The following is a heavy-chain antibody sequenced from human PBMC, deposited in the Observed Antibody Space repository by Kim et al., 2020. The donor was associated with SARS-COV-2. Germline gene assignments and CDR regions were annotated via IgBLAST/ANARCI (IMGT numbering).Heavy chain of an antibody. V-gene: IGHV1-46*01. CDR1: GYTFTSYY. CDR2: INPSGGST. D-gene: IGHD2-2*01. Sequence: ASVKVSCKASGYTFTSYYMHWVRQAPGQGLEWMGIINPSGGSTSYAQKFQGRVTMTRDTSTSTVYMELSSLRSEDTAVYYCARDRCSSTSCPYYFDYWGQGTLVTVSS. CDR3: ARDRCSSTSCPYYFDY. J-gene: IGHJ4*02.